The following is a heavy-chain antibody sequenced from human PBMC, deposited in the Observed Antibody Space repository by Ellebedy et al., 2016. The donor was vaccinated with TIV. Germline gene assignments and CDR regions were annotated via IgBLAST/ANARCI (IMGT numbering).Heavy chain of an antibody. J-gene: IGHJ4*02. CDR2: IYYSGST. V-gene: IGHV4-31*03. Sequence: SETLSLXCTVSGGSISSGGYYWSWIRQHPGKGLEWIGYIYYSGSTYYNPSLKSRVTISVDTSKNQFSLKLSSVTAADTAVYYCARALSPGKGVWCFDYWGQGTLVTVSS. CDR3: ARALSPGKGVWCFDY. D-gene: IGHD2-21*01. CDR1: GGSISSGGYY.